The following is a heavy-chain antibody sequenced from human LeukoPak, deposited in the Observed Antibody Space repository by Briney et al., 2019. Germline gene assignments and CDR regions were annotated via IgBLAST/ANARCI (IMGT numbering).Heavy chain of an antibody. D-gene: IGHD6-19*01. CDR2: IYNGVNT. Sequence: SETLSLTCIVSGASTSSMYWSWIRQPPGRALEWSGHIYNGVNTKYNPSLTSRVNISVDTSKNQFSLTLNSLTAADTAIYYCAQTTGWPGFDFWGPGALVTVSS. CDR1: GASTSSMY. J-gene: IGHJ4*02. CDR3: AQTTGWPGFDF. V-gene: IGHV4-59*08.